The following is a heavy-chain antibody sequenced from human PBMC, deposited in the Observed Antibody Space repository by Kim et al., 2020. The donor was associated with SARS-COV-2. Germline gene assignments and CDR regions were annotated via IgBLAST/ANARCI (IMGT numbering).Heavy chain of an antibody. Sequence: STTYADSVKGRFTISRDNAKNTLYLQMNSLRAEDTAVYYGARGSSGWGDFWGQGALVSVSS. CDR3: ARGSSGWGDF. D-gene: IGHD6-19*01. CDR2: ST. V-gene: IGHV3-74*01. J-gene: IGHJ4*02.